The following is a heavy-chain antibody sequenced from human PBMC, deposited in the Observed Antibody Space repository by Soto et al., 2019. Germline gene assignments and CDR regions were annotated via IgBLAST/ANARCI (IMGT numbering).Heavy chain of an antibody. Sequence: SETLSLTCTVSGGSISTGDYYWSWLRQSPGKGLEWIGFISYSGNTYYNPPLKSRLSISIDTSKNQFSLKLNSVTAADTAVYYCARGPSGDKVDYWGQGIQVTVSS. J-gene: IGHJ4*02. CDR1: GGSISTGDYY. D-gene: IGHD7-27*01. CDR2: ISYSGNT. V-gene: IGHV4-30-4*01. CDR3: ARGPSGDKVDY.